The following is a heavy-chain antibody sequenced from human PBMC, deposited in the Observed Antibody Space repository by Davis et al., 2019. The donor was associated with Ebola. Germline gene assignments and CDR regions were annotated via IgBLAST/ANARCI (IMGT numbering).Heavy chain of an antibody. V-gene: IGHV3-15*01. CDR1: GFTFSNAW. CDR2: IKSKTDGGTI. CDR3: TTDRDWGDAFDI. D-gene: IGHD3/OR15-3a*01. J-gene: IGHJ3*02. Sequence: GESLKISCAASGFTFSNAWMSWVRQAPGKGLEWVGRIKSKTDGGTIDYAAPVKGRFTISRDDSKNTLYLQMNSLKTEDTAVYYCTTDRDWGDAFDIWGQGTMVTVSS.